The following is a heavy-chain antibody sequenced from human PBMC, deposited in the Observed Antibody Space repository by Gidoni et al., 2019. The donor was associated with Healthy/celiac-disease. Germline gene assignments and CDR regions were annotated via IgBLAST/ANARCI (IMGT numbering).Heavy chain of an antibody. CDR2: IYYSGST. D-gene: IGHD4-17*01. Sequence: QVQLQESGPGLVKPSETLSFTCTVSGGSISSYYWSWIRQPPGKGLEWIGYIYYSGSTNYNPSLKSRVTISVDTSKNQFSLKLSSVTAADTAVYYCARDMGYGDYVGAFDIWGQGTMVTVSS. V-gene: IGHV4-59*01. J-gene: IGHJ3*02. CDR3: ARDMGYGDYVGAFDI. CDR1: GGSISSYY.